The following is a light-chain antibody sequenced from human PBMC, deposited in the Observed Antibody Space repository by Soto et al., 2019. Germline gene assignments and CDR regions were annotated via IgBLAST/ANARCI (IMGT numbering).Light chain of an antibody. CDR1: QGIASY. V-gene: IGKV1-9*01. Sequence: IQLTQSPSSLSASVGDRVTIACRASQGIASYLAWYQQKPGKAPNLLISAASTLQSGVPSRFSGSGSGTDFTLTISSLQPEDFATYYCQQLNSYPLTFGGGTKVEIE. J-gene: IGKJ4*01. CDR3: QQLNSYPLT. CDR2: AAS.